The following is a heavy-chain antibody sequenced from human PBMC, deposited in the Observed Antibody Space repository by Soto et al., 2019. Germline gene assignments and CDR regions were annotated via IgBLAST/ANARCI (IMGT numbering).Heavy chain of an antibody. V-gene: IGHV3-23*01. CDR2: IRGSGDNT. CDR1: GFTFSSYP. CDR3: AKDGWYYDFWSGSMANYGMDV. Sequence: GGSLRLSCIVSGFTFSSYPMSWVRQAPGKGLEWVSGIRGSGDNTYYAESVKGRFTVSRDNSKNTLYLQMNSLRADDTAVYYCAKDGWYYDFWSGSMANYGMDVWGQGTTVTVSS. D-gene: IGHD3-3*01. J-gene: IGHJ6*02.